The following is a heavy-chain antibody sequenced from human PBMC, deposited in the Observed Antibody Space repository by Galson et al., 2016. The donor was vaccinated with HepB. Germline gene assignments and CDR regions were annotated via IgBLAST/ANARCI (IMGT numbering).Heavy chain of an antibody. Sequence: SVKVSCKASGFTFTSSAVQWVRQTRGQRLEWIGWIVAGSGDTNYAQKFPERVTITRDMSTRTAYMELSSLRSEDTAVYYCAAGGPVSLDSYYIYGMAVLGQGTTVTVAS. CDR1: GFTFTSSA. D-gene: IGHD3-16*01. CDR3: AAGGPVSLDSYYIYGMAV. V-gene: IGHV1-58*01. J-gene: IGHJ6*02. CDR2: IVAGSGDT.